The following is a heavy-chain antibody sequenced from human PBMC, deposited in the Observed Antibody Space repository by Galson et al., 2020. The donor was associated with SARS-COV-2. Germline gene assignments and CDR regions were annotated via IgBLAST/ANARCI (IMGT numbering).Heavy chain of an antibody. V-gene: IGHV3-66*01. J-gene: IGHJ2*01. CDR2: LYSAGTT. CDR1: GFTVSDSY. Sequence: GESLKISCAASGFTVSDSYMSWVRQAPGKGLEWVSVLYSAGTTYYADSVKDRFTISRDNSKNTLYLQMNSLRAEDTAVYYCARDRRYFDLWGRGTPVTVSS. CDR3: ARDRRYFDL.